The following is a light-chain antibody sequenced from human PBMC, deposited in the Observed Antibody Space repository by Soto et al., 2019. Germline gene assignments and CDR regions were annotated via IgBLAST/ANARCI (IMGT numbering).Light chain of an antibody. J-gene: IGKJ1*01. CDR1: QSVRSNY. CDR2: NSS. CDR3: QQYRDLPQT. Sequence: EIVLTQSPGTLSLSPGERATLSCRASQSVRSNYLAWYQQKPGQAPRLLIYNSSTRATDIPDRFSGSGSGTEFTLTISRLEPEDFALYYCQQYRDLPQTFGQGTQVEIK. V-gene: IGKV3-20*01.